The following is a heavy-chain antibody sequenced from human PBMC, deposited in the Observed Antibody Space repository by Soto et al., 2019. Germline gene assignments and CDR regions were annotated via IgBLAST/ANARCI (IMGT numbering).Heavy chain of an antibody. CDR2: ISWNSNII. J-gene: IGHJ4*02. D-gene: IGHD2-15*01. CDR3: AKVGPGGFCRGGRCDFDF. Sequence: EVQLVESGGGLVQPGRSLRLSCAASGFTFDDYAMHWVRRAPGKGLEWVSSISWNSNIICYPDSVKSRFTISRVNANNSLYLQMNSLRPEDTALYYCAKVGPGGFCRGGRCDFDFWGPATLVTASS. CDR1: GFTFDDYA. V-gene: IGHV3-9*01.